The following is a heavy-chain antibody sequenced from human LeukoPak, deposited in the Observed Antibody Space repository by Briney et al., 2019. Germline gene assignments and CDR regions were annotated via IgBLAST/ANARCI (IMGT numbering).Heavy chain of an antibody. CDR3: ARVGPTYYYGSGSYYNENRNFDY. J-gene: IGHJ4*02. CDR2: INPNSGGT. Sequence: ASVKVSCKASGYSITDYYMHWVRQAPGQGLEWMGWINPNSGGTNYAQKFQGRVTMTRDTSISTAYMELSRLRSDDTAVYYCARVGPTYYYGSGSYYNENRNFDYWGQGTLVTVSS. D-gene: IGHD3-10*01. CDR1: GYSITDYY. V-gene: IGHV1-2*02.